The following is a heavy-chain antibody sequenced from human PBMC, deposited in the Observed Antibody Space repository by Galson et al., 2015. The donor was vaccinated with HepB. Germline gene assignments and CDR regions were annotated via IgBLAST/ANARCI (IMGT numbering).Heavy chain of an antibody. Sequence: SLRLSCAASGFTFSSYWMSWVRQAPGKGLEWVANIKQDGSEKYYVDSVKGRFTISRDNAKNSLYLQMNSLRAEDTAVYYCARDLRYCSGGSCISYYFDYWGQGTLVTVSS. D-gene: IGHD2-15*01. CDR1: GFTFSSYW. CDR2: IKQDGSEK. CDR3: ARDLRYCSGGSCISYYFDY. J-gene: IGHJ4*02. V-gene: IGHV3-7*01.